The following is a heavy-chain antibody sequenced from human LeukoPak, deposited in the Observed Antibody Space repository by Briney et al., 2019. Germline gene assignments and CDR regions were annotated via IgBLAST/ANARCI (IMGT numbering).Heavy chain of an antibody. CDR3: ASSPPVRYFDWLLLFQH. CDR2: IYSGGST. CDR1: GFTVSSNY. J-gene: IGHJ1*01. Sequence: GGSLRLSCAASGFTVSSNYMSWVRQAPGKGLEWVSVIYSGGSTYYADSVKGRFTISRDNSKNTLYLQMNSLRAEDTAVYYCASSPPVRYFDWLLLFQHWGQGTLVTVSS. D-gene: IGHD3-9*01. V-gene: IGHV3-53*01.